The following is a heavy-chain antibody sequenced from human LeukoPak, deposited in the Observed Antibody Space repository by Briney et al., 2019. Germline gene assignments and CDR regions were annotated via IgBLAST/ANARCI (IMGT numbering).Heavy chain of an antibody. CDR2: ISGSGGST. CDR3: AISRGPMIVVVITNNYYYMDV. D-gene: IGHD3-22*01. Sequence: PGGSLRLSCAASGFTFSSYAMSWVRQAPGKGLEWVSAISGSGGSTDYADSVKGRFTISRDNSKNTQYLQMNSLRVEDTAVYYCAISRGPMIVVVITNNYYYMDVWGKGITVTVSS. J-gene: IGHJ6*03. V-gene: IGHV3-23*01. CDR1: GFTFSSYA.